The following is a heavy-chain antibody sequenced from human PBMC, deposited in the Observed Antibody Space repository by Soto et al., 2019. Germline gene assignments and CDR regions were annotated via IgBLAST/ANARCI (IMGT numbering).Heavy chain of an antibody. V-gene: IGHV1-18*01. CDR2: IGAYNGHT. J-gene: IGHJ6*02. CDR1: GYTFTNSG. D-gene: IGHD3-22*01. Sequence: KVSCKASGYTFTNSGISWVRQAPGQGLEWMGWIGAYNGHTKYAQKLQGRVTMTTDTSTSTAYMELRSLKSDDTAVYYCAREDYYDSSGYLPVRYYFGMDVWGQGTTVTVSS. CDR3: AREDYYDSSGYLPVRYYFGMDV.